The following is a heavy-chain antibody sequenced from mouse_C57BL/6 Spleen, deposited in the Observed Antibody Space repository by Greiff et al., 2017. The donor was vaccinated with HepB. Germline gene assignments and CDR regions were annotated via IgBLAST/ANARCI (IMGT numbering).Heavy chain of an antibody. CDR2: ISSGSSTI. V-gene: IGHV5-17*01. J-gene: IGHJ3*01. CDR1: GFTFSDYG. Sequence: EVMLVESGGGLVKPGGSLKLSCAASGFTFSDYGMHWVRQAPEKGLEWVAYISSGSSTIYYADTVKGRFTSSRDNAKNTLFLQMTSLRSEDTAMYYCGRGDGRGFAYWGQGTLVTVSA. CDR3: GRGDGRGFAY. D-gene: IGHD2-13*01.